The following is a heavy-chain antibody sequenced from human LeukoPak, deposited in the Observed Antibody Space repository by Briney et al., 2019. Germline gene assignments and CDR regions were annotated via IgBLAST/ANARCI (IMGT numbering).Heavy chain of an antibody. CDR3: TTALIRYIVVVPAAKGVDY. CDR2: IKSKTDGGTT. Sequence: GGSLRLSCAASGFTFSNAWMSWVRQAPGKGMEWVGRIKSKTDGGTTDYAAPVKGRFTISRDDSKNTLYLQMNSLKTEDTAVYYCTTALIRYIVVVPAAKGVDYWGQGTLVTVSS. V-gene: IGHV3-15*01. D-gene: IGHD2-2*01. J-gene: IGHJ4*02. CDR1: GFTFSNAW.